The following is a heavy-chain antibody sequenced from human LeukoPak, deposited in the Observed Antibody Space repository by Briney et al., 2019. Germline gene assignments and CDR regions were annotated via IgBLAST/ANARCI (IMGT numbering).Heavy chain of an antibody. Sequence: GASVKVSCKASGNTFTSYAMHWVRQAPGQRLEWMGWINAGNGNTKYSQKFQGRVTITRDTSASTAYMELSSLRSEDTAVYYCARAYDFWSGYFVGGPNWFDPWGQGTLVTVSS. CDR1: GNTFTSYA. CDR2: INAGNGNT. D-gene: IGHD3-3*01. J-gene: IGHJ5*02. V-gene: IGHV1-3*01. CDR3: ARAYDFWSGYFVGGPNWFDP.